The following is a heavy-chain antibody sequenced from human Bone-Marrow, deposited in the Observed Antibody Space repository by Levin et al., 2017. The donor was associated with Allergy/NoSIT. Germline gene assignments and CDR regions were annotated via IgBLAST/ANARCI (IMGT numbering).Heavy chain of an antibody. CDR2: ITSRSGGAT. J-gene: IGHJ4*02. V-gene: IGHV3-23*01. CDR3: VKDVLSYPYY. CDR1: GFTFSSYA. D-gene: IGHD3-10*01. Sequence: VGSLRLSCAASGFTFSSYAMTWVRQAPGKGLEWVSTITSRSGGATHYADSVKGRLTISRDNSKNTLYLQMNSLRAEDTAVYYCVKDVLSYPYYWGQGTLVTVSS.